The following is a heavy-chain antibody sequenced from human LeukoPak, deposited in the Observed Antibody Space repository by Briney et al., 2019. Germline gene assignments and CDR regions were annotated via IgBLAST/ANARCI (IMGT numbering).Heavy chain of an antibody. D-gene: IGHD3-3*01. Sequence: PSETLSLTCTVSGGSISGQYWSWIRQPPGKGLEWIGFVSYSGSTNYNPSLNGRVTISLDTSKNQFSLRLNSVTAADTAVYYCARDFPTTIFLFDPWGQGTLVTVSS. CDR2: VSYSGST. J-gene: IGHJ5*02. CDR3: ARDFPTTIFLFDP. CDR1: GGSISGQY. V-gene: IGHV4-59*11.